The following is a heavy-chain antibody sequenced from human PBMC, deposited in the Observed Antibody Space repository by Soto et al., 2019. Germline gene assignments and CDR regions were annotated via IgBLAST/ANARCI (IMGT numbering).Heavy chain of an antibody. CDR3: AKVRDYVWGSYRPNNWFDP. CDR2: ISGSGGST. V-gene: IGHV3-23*01. J-gene: IGHJ5*02. D-gene: IGHD3-16*02. Sequence: GGSLRLSCAASGFTFSSYAMSWVRQAPGKGLEWVSAISGSGGSTYYADSVKGRFTISRDNSKNTLYLQMNSLRAEDTAVYYCAKVRDYVWGSYRPNNWFDPSGQGPLVTVYS. CDR1: GFTFSSYA.